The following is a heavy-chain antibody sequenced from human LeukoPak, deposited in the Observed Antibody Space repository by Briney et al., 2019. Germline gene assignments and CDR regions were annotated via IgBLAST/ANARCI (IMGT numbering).Heavy chain of an antibody. V-gene: IGHV3-23*01. J-gene: IGHJ4*02. Sequence: PGGSLRLSCAASGFTFSSYAMSWVRQAPGKGLEWVSAISGSGGSTYYADSVKGRFTISRDNSKNTLYLQVNSLKAEDTAVYYCAKAEGSGNQPFDYWGQGILVTVSS. CDR2: ISGSGGST. D-gene: IGHD3-10*01. CDR1: GFTFSSYA. CDR3: AKAEGSGNQPFDY.